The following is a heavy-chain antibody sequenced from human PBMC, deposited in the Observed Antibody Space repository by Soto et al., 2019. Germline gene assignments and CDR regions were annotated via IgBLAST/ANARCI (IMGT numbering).Heavy chain of an antibody. CDR2: TYYRSKWYN. J-gene: IGHJ5*02. V-gene: IGHV6-1*01. Sequence: SQALSLTCAISGDSVSSNSAASNWIRQSPSRGLEWLGRTYYRSKWYNDYAVSVKSRITINPDTSKNQFSLQLNSVTPEDTAVYYCARAVGARGAWFDPWGQGTLVNVSS. D-gene: IGHD1-26*01. CDR3: ARAVGARGAWFDP. CDR1: GDSVSSNSAA.